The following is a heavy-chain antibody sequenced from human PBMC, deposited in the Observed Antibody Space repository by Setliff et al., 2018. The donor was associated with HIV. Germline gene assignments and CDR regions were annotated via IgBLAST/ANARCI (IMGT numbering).Heavy chain of an antibody. CDR1: GGSISSYY. D-gene: IGHD3-22*01. Sequence: SETLSLTCTVSGGSISSYYWSWIRQPPGKGLEWIGYIYYSGSTNYNPSLKSRVTISVDTSKNQFSLKLNSVTAADTAVYYCAREDYYDQKGAFDIWGQGTMVT. CDR3: AREDYYDQKGAFDI. V-gene: IGHV4-59*01. CDR2: IYYSGST. J-gene: IGHJ3*02.